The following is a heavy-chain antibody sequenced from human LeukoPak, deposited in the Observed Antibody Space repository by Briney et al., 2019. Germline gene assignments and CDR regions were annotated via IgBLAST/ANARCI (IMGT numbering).Heavy chain of an antibody. CDR3: TTELWWLQKLADY. CDR2: IKSKTDGGTT. J-gene: IGHJ4*02. Sequence: GGSLRLFCAASGFTFSNAWMSWVRQAPGKGLEWVGRIKSKTDGGTTDYAAPVRGRFTISRDDSKNTLYLQMNSLKTEDTAVYYCTTELWWLQKLADYWGQGTLVTVSS. CDR1: GFTFSNAW. D-gene: IGHD5-12*01. V-gene: IGHV3-15*01.